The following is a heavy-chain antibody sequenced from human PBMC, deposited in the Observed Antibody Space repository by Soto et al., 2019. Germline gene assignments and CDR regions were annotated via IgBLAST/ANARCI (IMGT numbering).Heavy chain of an antibody. Sequence: GGSLRLSCAASGFTFSSYGMHWVRQAPGKGLEWVAVIWYDGGNKYYADSVKGRFTISRDNSKNTLYLQMNSLRAEDTAVYYCARDGGVPAAPDYWGQGTLVTVSS. J-gene: IGHJ4*02. CDR3: ARDGGVPAAPDY. CDR1: GFTFSSYG. D-gene: IGHD2-2*01. CDR2: IWYDGGNK. V-gene: IGHV3-33*01.